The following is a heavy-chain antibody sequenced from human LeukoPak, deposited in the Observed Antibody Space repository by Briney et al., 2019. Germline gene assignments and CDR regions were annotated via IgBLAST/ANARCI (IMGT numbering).Heavy chain of an antibody. V-gene: IGHV4-30-4*08. D-gene: IGHD3-3*01. CDR2: IYYSGST. CDR3: ARITPKQRITIFGVALDAFDI. Sequence: SQTLSLTCTVSGGSISSGDYYWSWIRQPPGKGLECLGYIYYSGSTYYNPSLKSRVTISVDTSKNQFSLKLSSVIAADTAVYYCARITPKQRITIFGVALDAFDIWGQGTMVTVSS. CDR1: GGSISSGDYY. J-gene: IGHJ3*02.